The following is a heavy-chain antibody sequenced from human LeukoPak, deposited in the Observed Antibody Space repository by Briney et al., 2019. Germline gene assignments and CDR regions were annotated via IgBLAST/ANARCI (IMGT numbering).Heavy chain of an antibody. CDR3: ARWTHEYSSSSFNWFDP. CDR1: GYSFTSHY. Sequence: SVKVSCKASGYSFTSHYMHWVRQAPGQGLEWMGGIIPIFGTANYAQKFQGRVTITADKSTSTAYMELSSLRSEDTAVYYCARWTHEYSSSSFNWFDPWGQGTLVTVSS. V-gene: IGHV1-69*06. CDR2: IIPIFGTA. J-gene: IGHJ5*02. D-gene: IGHD6-6*01.